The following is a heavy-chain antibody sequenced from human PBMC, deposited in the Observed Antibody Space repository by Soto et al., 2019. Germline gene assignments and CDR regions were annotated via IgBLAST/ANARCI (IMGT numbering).Heavy chain of an antibody. D-gene: IGHD3-22*01. V-gene: IGHV1-18*01. CDR2: ISAYNGNT. J-gene: IGHJ4*02. CDR1: GYTFTSYG. Sequence: QVQLVQSGAEVKKPGASVKVSCKASGYTFTSYGISWVRQAPGQGLEWMGWISAYNGNTNYAQKLQGRVTRTTDTSTSTAYMELRSLRSDDTAVYYCARARTYYDDSSGQLLDYWGQGTLVTVSS. CDR3: ARARTYYDDSSGQLLDY.